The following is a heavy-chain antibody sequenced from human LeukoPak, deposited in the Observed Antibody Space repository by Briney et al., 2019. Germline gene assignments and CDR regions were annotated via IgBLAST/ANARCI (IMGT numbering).Heavy chain of an antibody. CDR2: INPSGGST. D-gene: IGHD5-12*01. CDR3: ARGPGLPPFDY. V-gene: IGHV1-46*01. CDR1: GYTFTSYY. Sequence: ASVTVSCKASGYTFTSYYMHWVRQAPGQGLEWMGIINPSGGSTSYAQKFQGRVTITADKSTSTAYMELSSLRSEDTAVYYCARGPGLPPFDYWGQGTLVTVSS. J-gene: IGHJ4*02.